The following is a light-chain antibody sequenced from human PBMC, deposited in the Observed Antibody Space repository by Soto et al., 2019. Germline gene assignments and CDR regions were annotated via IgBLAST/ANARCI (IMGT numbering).Light chain of an antibody. V-gene: IGKV1-39*01. Sequence: DIQITQSPSSLSASVGDRVTITCRASQSISSYLNGYQQKPGKAPKLLIYAASSLQSGVPSRFSGSGSGTDFTLTISSLQPEDFATYYCQQSYSTPWTFGQGTKVEIK. CDR1: QSISSY. CDR3: QQSYSTPWT. CDR2: AAS. J-gene: IGKJ1*01.